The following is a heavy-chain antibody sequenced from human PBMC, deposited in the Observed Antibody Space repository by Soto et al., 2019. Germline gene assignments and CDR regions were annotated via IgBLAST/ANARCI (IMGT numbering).Heavy chain of an antibody. D-gene: IGHD3-10*01. J-gene: IGHJ2*01. V-gene: IGHV3-53*04. CDR3: ARDLRLVGFGEFDL. CDR2: IYSGGTT. Sequence: EVQLVESGGGLVRPGGSLRLSCAASGFTVSSNYMSWVRQDPGKGLEWVSVIYSGGTTYYADSVRGRFTISKDNSKNTVYLQMNSLRPEDTAVYYCARDLRLVGFGEFDLWGRGTLVTVSS. CDR1: GFTVSSNY.